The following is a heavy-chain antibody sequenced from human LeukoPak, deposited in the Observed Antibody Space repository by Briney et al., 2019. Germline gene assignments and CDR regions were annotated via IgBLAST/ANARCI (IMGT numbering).Heavy chain of an antibody. J-gene: IGHJ4*02. D-gene: IGHD3-10*02. CDR2: INPNSGGT. Sequence: ASVKVSCKASGYTFTGYYMHWVRQAPGQGLEWMGWINPNSGGTNYAQNLQGRVTMTTDTSTSTAYMELRSLRSDDTAVYYCARVRDVPPPGDYWGQGTLVTVSS. V-gene: IGHV1-2*02. CDR1: GYTFTGYY. CDR3: ARVRDVPPPGDY.